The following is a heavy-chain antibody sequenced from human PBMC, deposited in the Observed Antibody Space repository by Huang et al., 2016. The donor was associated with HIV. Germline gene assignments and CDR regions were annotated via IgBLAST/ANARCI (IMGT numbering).Heavy chain of an antibody. CDR1: GGTFNNYA. J-gene: IGHJ6*03. CDR2: SIPIFGTA. Sequence: QVQLVQSGAEVKKPGSSVKVSCKASGGTFNNYAFSWVRQAPGQGIEWMGGSIPIFGTANYAQKFQDRVTITADESTSTAYMELSSLRSEDTAIYYCASGLSLVYYLYYMDVWGKGTTVTVSS. D-gene: IGHD3-16*02. V-gene: IGHV1-69*13. CDR3: ASGLSLVYYLYYMDV.